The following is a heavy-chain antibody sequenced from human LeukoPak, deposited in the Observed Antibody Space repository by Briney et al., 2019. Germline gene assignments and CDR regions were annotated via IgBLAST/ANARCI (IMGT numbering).Heavy chain of an antibody. Sequence: GGSLILSCAASGFTFSNYAMHWVRQAPGKGLEWVAVISYDGGNKYHADSVKGRFTISRDNSKNTLYLQMNSLRVEDTALYYCASDGGSYWGQGTLVTVSS. CDR3: ASDGGSY. CDR1: GFTFSNYA. D-gene: IGHD3-10*01. CDR2: ISYDGGNK. J-gene: IGHJ4*02. V-gene: IGHV3-30-3*01.